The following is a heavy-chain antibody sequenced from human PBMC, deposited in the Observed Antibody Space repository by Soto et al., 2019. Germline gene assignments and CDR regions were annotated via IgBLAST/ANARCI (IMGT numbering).Heavy chain of an antibody. Sequence: EVQLVESGGGLVQPGGSLRLSCAASGFTFSNYWMTWVRQAPGKGLEWVANINQNGGVKFYEESVKGRLTISRDNAKNSLYVERNSLRAEDTAVYYCARYESSGPAVWWCQGTLVTVSS. D-gene: IGHD3-22*01. CDR1: GFTFSNYW. J-gene: IGHJ4*02. CDR3: ARYESSGPAVW. CDR2: INQNGGVK. V-gene: IGHV3-7*01.